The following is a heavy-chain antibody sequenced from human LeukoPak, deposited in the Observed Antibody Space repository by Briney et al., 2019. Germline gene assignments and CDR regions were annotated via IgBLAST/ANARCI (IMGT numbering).Heavy chain of an antibody. Sequence: ASVKVSCKASGGTFSSYAISWVRQAPGQGLEWMGGIIPIFGTANYAQKFQGRVTITADESTSTAYMELRSLRSEDTAVYYCAPDRITIFWLVRRGWVYWGQGTLVTVSS. J-gene: IGHJ4*02. CDR2: IIPIFGTA. CDR3: APDRITIFWLVRRGWVY. V-gene: IGHV1-69*13. D-gene: IGHD3-9*01. CDR1: GGTFSSYA.